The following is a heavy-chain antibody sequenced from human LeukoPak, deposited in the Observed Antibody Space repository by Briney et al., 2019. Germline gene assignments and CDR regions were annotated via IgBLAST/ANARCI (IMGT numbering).Heavy chain of an antibody. Sequence: RPGGSLRLSCAASGFTFSSYWMHWVRQAPGKGLEWVSAIGSGSGGTTIYADSVKGRFTISRDNSKNTLYLQMSSLRGEDTAVYYCAKNYESGRGVPYGMDVWGQGTTVTVSS. V-gene: IGHV3-23*01. D-gene: IGHD3-10*01. CDR2: IGSGSGGTT. CDR3: AKNYESGRGVPYGMDV. J-gene: IGHJ6*02. CDR1: GFTFSSYW.